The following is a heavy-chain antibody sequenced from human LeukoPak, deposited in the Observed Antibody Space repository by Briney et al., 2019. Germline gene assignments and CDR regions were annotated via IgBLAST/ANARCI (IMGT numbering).Heavy chain of an antibody. CDR1: GYTFTSYY. J-gene: IGHJ4*02. D-gene: IGHD4-17*01. CDR2: INPSGGST. Sequence: RASVKVSCKASGYTFTSYYMHWVRQAPGQGLEWMGIINPSGGSTSYAQKFQGRVTMTRDTSTSTVYMELSSLRSEDTAVYYCARDSSPSGYGDNGRDFDYWGQGTLVTVSS. V-gene: IGHV1-46*01. CDR3: ARDSSPSGYGDNGRDFDY.